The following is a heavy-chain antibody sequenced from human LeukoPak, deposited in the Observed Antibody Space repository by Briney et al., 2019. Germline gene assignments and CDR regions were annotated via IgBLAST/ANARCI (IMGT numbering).Heavy chain of an antibody. V-gene: IGHV4-30-2*01. CDR3: ASGNTGYDRDSFDI. CDR2: IYHSGST. CDR1: GGSISSGGYS. J-gene: IGHJ3*02. D-gene: IGHD5-12*01. Sequence: SQTLSLTCAVSGGSISSGGYSWGWVRQPPGEGLEWVGYIYHSGSTYYNPCLQSRFTITLERTKNQFSLKLSSMTAADTTVYYCASGNTGYDRDSFDIWGQGTMVTVSS.